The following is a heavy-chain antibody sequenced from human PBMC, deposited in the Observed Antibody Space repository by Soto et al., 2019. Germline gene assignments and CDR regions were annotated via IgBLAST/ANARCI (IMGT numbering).Heavy chain of an antibody. CDR1: GFTFSRYS. D-gene: IGHD3-3*01. J-gene: IGHJ6*02. Sequence: GGSLRLSCAASGFTFSRYSMNCVRQAPGKGLEWVSYISSSSSTIYYADSVKGRFTISRDNAKNSLYLQMNSLRDEDTAVYYCARDRITIFGVVIMGYYYGMYLWGQGTTVTVSS. V-gene: IGHV3-48*02. CDR2: ISSSSSTI. CDR3: ARDRITIFGVVIMGYYYGMYL.